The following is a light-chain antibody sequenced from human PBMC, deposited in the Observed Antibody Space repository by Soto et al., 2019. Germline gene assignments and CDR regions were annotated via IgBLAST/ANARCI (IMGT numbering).Light chain of an antibody. Sequence: QSVVTQPPSASGTPGQRVTISCSGSSSNIGGNSVIWYQQLPGMAPKVLMYSDNQRPSGVPDRFSGSKSGTSASLAIRGLQSEDEADYYCAAWDDSLIGPVFGGGTKLTVL. J-gene: IGLJ3*02. CDR2: SDN. CDR1: SSNIGGNS. V-gene: IGLV1-44*01. CDR3: AAWDDSLIGPV.